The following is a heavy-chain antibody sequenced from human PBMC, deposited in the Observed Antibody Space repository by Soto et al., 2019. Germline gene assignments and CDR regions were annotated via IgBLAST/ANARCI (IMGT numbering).Heavy chain of an antibody. J-gene: IGHJ6*03. CDR2: IYSGGST. Sequence: PGGSLRLSCAASGFTVSSNYMSWVRQAPGKGLEWVSVIYSGGSTYYADSVKGRFTISRDNSKNTLYLQMNSLRAEDTAVYYCARRMRYCSSTSCYDQYYMDVWGKGTTVTVSS. D-gene: IGHD2-2*01. V-gene: IGHV3-66*04. CDR1: GFTVSSNY. CDR3: ARRMRYCSSTSCYDQYYMDV.